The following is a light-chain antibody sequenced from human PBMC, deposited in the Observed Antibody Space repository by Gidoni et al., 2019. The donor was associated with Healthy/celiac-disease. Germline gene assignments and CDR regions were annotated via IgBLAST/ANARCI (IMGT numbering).Light chain of an antibody. J-gene: IGLJ7*01. V-gene: IGLV3-1*01. CDR1: KLGDKY. CDR3: HACDSSTAV. Sequence: SYELTQPPSVSVSPGQTASITCSGDKLGDKYACWYQQKPGQSPVLVIYQDSKRPSVIPARFSGSNSGNTATLTISGTQAMDEVDYYCHACDSSTAVFGGGTQLTVL. CDR2: QDS.